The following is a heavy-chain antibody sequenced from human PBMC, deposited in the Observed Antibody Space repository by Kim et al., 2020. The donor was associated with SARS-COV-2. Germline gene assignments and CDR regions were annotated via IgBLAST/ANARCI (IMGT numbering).Heavy chain of an antibody. CDR3: ARAMGLRFVESDAFDI. V-gene: IGHV3-30-3*01. CDR1: GFTFSSYA. Sequence: GGSLRLSCAASGFTFSSYAMHWVRQAPGKGLEWVAVISYDGSNKYYADSVKGRFTISRDNSKNTLYLQMNSLRAEDTAVYYCARAMGLRFVESDAFDIWGQGTMVTVSS. J-gene: IGHJ3*02. D-gene: IGHD3-3*01. CDR2: ISYDGSNK.